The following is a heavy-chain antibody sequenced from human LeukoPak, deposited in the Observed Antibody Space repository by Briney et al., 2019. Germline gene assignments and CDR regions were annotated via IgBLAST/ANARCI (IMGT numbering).Heavy chain of an antibody. Sequence: GESLEISSKGAGYSFTSYWIGWVRRLPGKGLVWMGIIYPGDSDTRYSPSFQGQVTISADKSISTAYLQWSSLKASDTAMYYCARQADLDTAMGDYWGQGTLVTVSS. CDR3: ARQADLDTAMGDY. J-gene: IGHJ4*02. V-gene: IGHV5-51*01. D-gene: IGHD5-18*01. CDR1: GYSFTSYW. CDR2: IYPGDSDT.